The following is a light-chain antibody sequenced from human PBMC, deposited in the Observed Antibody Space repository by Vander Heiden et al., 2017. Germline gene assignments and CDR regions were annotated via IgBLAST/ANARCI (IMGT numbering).Light chain of an antibody. Sequence: DIVMTQSPDSLAVSLGERATINCKSSQSVFDNSNSRTSLACYQQRSGQSPKLLIYGVSTRESGVPDRFSGGGSETDFTLTITSLQPEDLAVYYCQQYFSAPFTFGQGTKVEIK. CDR3: QQYFSAPFT. J-gene: IGKJ2*01. CDR1: QSVFDNSNSRTS. CDR2: GVS. V-gene: IGKV4-1*01.